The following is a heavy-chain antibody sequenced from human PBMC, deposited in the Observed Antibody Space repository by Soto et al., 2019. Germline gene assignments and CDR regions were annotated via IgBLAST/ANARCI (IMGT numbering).Heavy chain of an antibody. CDR2: IYHSGST. CDR3: ARRFSSSSDMYNWFDP. J-gene: IGHJ5*02. Sequence: QVQLQESGPGLVKPSGTLSLTCAVSSGSISSSNWWSWVRQPPGKGLEWIGEIYHSGSTNYNPSLKSRATLAVDKSKNQFSMKLSSVIAADTAVYYCARRFSSSSDMYNWFDPWGQGTLVTVSS. V-gene: IGHV4-4*02. D-gene: IGHD6-6*01. CDR1: SGSISSSNW.